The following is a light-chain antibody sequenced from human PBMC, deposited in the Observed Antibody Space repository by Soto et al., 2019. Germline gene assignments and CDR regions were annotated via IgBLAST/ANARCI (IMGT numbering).Light chain of an antibody. V-gene: IGLV1-44*01. CDR3: AAWDDNLNGWV. CDR2: SNN. J-gene: IGLJ3*02. Sequence: QAVVTQPPSASGTPGQRVTISCSGSSTNIGSNTVNWYQQFPGTAPKLLIYSNNQRSSGVPDRFSGSKSGTSAFLAISALQSEDEADYYCAAWDDNLNGWVFGGGTKLTVL. CDR1: STNIGSNT.